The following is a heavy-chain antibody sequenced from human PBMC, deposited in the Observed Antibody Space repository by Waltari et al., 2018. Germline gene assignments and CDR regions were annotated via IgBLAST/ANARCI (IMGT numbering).Heavy chain of an antibody. J-gene: IGHJ4*02. Sequence: EVQLVESGGGLVQPGGSLRLSCAASGFTFSSYWMHWVRQAPGKGLVWVSVSYSGASTYYADSVKGRFTISRDNSRNTRYLQMNSLGAEDTAVYYCARDRGGATAYWGQGTLVTVSS. V-gene: IGHV3-66*01. CDR2: SYSGAST. CDR1: GFTFSSYW. D-gene: IGHD1-26*01. CDR3: ARDRGGATAY.